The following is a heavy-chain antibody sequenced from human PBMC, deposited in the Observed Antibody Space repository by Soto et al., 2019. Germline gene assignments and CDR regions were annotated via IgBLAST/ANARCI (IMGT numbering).Heavy chain of an antibody. CDR2: INPNGGST. CDR3: TRGLASGDY. Sequence: QVQLVQPGAEVKKPGASVKFSCKASGYIFTNFYIHWVRQAPGQGLEWIGIINPNGGSTNYAQNFQGRVTMTRVTSTSTVYMDLCSLRSEDTAVYYCTRGLASGDYWGQGTLITVSS. D-gene: IGHD6-6*01. V-gene: IGHV1-46*03. CDR1: GYIFTNFY. J-gene: IGHJ4*02.